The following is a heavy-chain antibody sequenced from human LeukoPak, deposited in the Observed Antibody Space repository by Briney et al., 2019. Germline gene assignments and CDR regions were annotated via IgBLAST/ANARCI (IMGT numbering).Heavy chain of an antibody. CDR3: ARGDGYSGYDSRYYYYYMDV. J-gene: IGHJ6*03. V-gene: IGHV1-46*01. CDR2: INPSGGST. Sequence: ASVKVSCKASGYTFTSYYMHWVRQAPGQGLEWMGIINPSGGSTSYAQKFQGRVTMTRDMPTSTVYMELSSLRSEDTAVYYCARGDGYSGYDSRYYYYYMDVWGKGTTVTVSS. D-gene: IGHD5-12*01. CDR1: GYTFTSYY.